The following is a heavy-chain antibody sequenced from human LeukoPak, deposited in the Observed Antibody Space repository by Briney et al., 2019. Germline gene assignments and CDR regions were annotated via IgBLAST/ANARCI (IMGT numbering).Heavy chain of an antibody. V-gene: IGHV4-61*02. D-gene: IGHD1-26*01. J-gene: IGHJ3*02. CDR2: IYTSGST. Sequence: SQTLSLTCTVSGGSISSGSYYWSWIRQPAGKGLEWIGRIYTSGSTNYNPSLKSRVTISVDTSKNQFSLKLSSVTAADTAVYYCAREPKSGLLDAFDIWGQGTMVTVSS. CDR1: GGSISSGSYY. CDR3: AREPKSGLLDAFDI.